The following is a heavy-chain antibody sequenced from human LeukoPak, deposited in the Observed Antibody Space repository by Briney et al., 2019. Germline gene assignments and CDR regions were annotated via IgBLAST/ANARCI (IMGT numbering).Heavy chain of an antibody. J-gene: IGHJ3*02. CDR3: ARIGVGGATSRKAFDI. V-gene: IGHV4-39*01. Sequence: SETLSLTCTVSGGSISSSSYYWGRIRQPPGKGLEWIGSIYYSGSTYYNPSLKSRVTISVDTYKSQFSLKLSSVTAADTAVYYCARIGVGGATSRKAFDIWGQGTMVTVS. D-gene: IGHD1-26*01. CDR1: GGSISSSSYY. CDR2: IYYSGST.